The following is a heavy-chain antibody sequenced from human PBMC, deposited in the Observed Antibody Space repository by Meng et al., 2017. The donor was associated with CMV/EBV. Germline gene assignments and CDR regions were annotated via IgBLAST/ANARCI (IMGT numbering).Heavy chain of an antibody. CDR3: TTGVGYCSSTSCWPVGY. J-gene: IGHJ4*02. D-gene: IGHD2-2*01. Sequence: GESLKISCAASGFTFSNPWMSWVRQAPGKGLEWVGRIKSKTDGGTTDYAAPVKGRFTISRDDSKNTLYLQMNSLKTEDTAVYYCTTGVGYCSSTSCWPVGYWGQGTLVTVSS. V-gene: IGHV3-15*01. CDR1: GFTFSNPW. CDR2: IKSKTDGGTT.